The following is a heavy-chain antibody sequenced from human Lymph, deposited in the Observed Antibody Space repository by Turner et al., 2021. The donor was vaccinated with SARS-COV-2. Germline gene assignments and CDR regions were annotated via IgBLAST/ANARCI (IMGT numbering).Heavy chain of an antibody. CDR1: GYTFTAHY. D-gene: IGHD3-3*01. V-gene: IGHV1-2*02. J-gene: IGHJ6*02. CDR3: ARDVERYNDFWSGYSGGYGLDV. Sequence: QVQLVQSGAVVQQPGASVKVSCKASGYTFTAHYMHWVRQAPGQGLEWMGWINPNRGGTNNAQKFQGRVTMTRDTSISTAYMELSRLRSDDTAVYYCARDVERYNDFWSGYSGGYGLDVWGQGTTVTVSS. CDR2: INPNRGGT.